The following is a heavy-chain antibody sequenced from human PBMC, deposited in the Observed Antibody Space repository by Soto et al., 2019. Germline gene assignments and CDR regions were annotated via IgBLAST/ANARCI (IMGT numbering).Heavy chain of an antibody. CDR1: DGSISSSSYY. CDR2: IYYSGST. V-gene: IGHV4-39*01. Sequence: SETLSLTCTVSDGSISSSSYYWGWIRQPPGKGLEWIGSIYYSGSTYYNPSLKSRVTISVDTSKNQFSLKLSSVTAADTAVYYCARHRDDIEYYYYMDVWGKGTTVTVSS. J-gene: IGHJ6*03. D-gene: IGHD3-9*01. CDR3: ARHRDDIEYYYYMDV.